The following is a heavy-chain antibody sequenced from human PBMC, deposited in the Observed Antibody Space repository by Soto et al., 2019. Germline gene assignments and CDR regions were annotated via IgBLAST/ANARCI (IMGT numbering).Heavy chain of an antibody. V-gene: IGHV3-74*01. Sequence: EVQLVESGGGLVQPGGSLRLSCAGSGFTFSNYWMHWVRQAPGKGLEWVSRIDHDGPTDYADSVRGRFTISTDNAENTLYLHMNSLSPEDTVVYYCVRDSHGDYWGQGTLVTVSS. J-gene: IGHJ4*02. CDR3: VRDSHGDY. CDR2: IDHDGPT. CDR1: GFTFSNYW.